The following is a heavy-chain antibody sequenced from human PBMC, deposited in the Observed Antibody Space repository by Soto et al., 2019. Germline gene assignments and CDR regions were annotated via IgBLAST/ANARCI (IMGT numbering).Heavy chain of an antibody. CDR3: ARVGYSGIYFVPFDY. D-gene: IGHD1-26*01. V-gene: IGHV3-21*01. CDR2: ISGSSNYM. CDR1: VFTFSSYT. J-gene: IGHJ4*02. Sequence: PGGSLRLSCAASVFTFSSYTMHWVRQAPGKGLEWVSAISGSSNYMYYADSLRGRFTISRDNAKNSLFLQMNSLRTEDTAVYYCARVGYSGIYFVPFDYWGQGSLVTVSS.